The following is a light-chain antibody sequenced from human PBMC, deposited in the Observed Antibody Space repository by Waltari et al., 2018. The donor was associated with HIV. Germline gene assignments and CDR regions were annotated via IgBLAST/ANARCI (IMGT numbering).Light chain of an antibody. Sequence: EIVLPQSPGTLSLSPGEKATLPCRASQSVSSSYLAWYQQRPGQAPRLLMYGASSRATGIPDRFSGSGSGTDFTLTISRLEPEDFAVYYCQQYGSSPLTFGGGTKVEIK. V-gene: IGKV3-20*01. CDR3: QQYGSSPLT. CDR1: QSVSSSY. J-gene: IGKJ4*01. CDR2: GAS.